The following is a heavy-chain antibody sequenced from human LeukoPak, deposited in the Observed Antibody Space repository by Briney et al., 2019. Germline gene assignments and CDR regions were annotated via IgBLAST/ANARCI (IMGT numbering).Heavy chain of an antibody. D-gene: IGHD1-14*01. V-gene: IGHV3-30*03. CDR2: ISYDGSNK. CDR1: GFTFSNYG. J-gene: IGHJ4*02. Sequence: PGGSLRLSCAASGFTFSNYGMHWVRQALGKGLEWVAVISYDGSNKYYADSVKGRFTISRDNSKNALYLQMNSLRAEDSAVFYCASRITTSFDYWGQGTVVTVSS. CDR3: ASRITTSFDY.